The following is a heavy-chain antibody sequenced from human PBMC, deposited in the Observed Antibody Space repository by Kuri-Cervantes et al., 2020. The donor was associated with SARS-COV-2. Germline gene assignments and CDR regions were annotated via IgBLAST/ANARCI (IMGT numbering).Heavy chain of an antibody. Sequence: SETLSLTCAVSGGSISSGNFYWSWIRQPPGKGLEWIGYISQSGNTYYNPSLKSRVTISVDTSKNQFSLKLSSVTAADTAVYYCARVPSTGFGELLSAFDIWGQGTMVTVSS. V-gene: IGHV4-30-2*01. CDR1: GGSISSGNFY. CDR2: ISQSGNT. J-gene: IGHJ3*02. CDR3: ARVPSTGFGELLSAFDI. D-gene: IGHD3-10*01.